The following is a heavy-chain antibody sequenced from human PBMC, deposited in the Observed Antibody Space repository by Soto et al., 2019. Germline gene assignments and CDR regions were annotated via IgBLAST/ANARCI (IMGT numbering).Heavy chain of an antibody. J-gene: IGHJ4*02. D-gene: IGHD6-13*01. CDR2: IIPIFGTA. V-gene: IGHV1-69*01. CDR1: GGTFSSYA. CDR3: ARGRSTPDSSSYLHYFDY. Sequence: QVQLVQSGAEVKKPGSSVKVSCKASGGTFSSYAISWVRQAPGQGLEWMGGIIPIFGTANYAQKFQGRVTTTADESTSTAYRERSSLRAEDTAVYYRARGRSTPDSSSYLHYFDYWGQGTLVTVSS.